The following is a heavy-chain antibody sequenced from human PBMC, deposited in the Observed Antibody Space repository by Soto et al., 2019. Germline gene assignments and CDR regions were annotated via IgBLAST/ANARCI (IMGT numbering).Heavy chain of an antibody. CDR3: AREGQDRQFSAFDI. Sequence: QVQLVQSGAEVKKPGASVKVSCKASGYTFTGYYMHWVRQAPGQGLEWMGWINPNSGGTNYAQKFQGWVTMTRDTAISTGYMGLSRVRSDGTAVYYWAREGQDRQFSAFDIWGQGTMVTVSS. CDR1: GYTFTGYY. J-gene: IGHJ3*02. CDR2: INPNSGGT. D-gene: IGHD3-22*01. V-gene: IGHV1-2*04.